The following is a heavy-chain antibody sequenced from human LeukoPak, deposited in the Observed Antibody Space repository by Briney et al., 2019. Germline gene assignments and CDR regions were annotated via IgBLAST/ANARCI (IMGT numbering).Heavy chain of an antibody. D-gene: IGHD2-2*01. CDR3: ARGYCGSDSCYGDYYYYGMDV. CDR2: ISYDGNNK. CDR1: GFTFKSYA. J-gene: IGHJ6*02. Sequence: GGSLRLSCAASGFTFKSYAIHWVRQAPGKGLEWVAVISYDGNNKYYADSVKGRFTISRDNSKNTLYLEMNSLRVEDTAMYSCARGYCGSDSCYGDYYYYGMDVWGQGTTVIVSS. V-gene: IGHV3-30*04.